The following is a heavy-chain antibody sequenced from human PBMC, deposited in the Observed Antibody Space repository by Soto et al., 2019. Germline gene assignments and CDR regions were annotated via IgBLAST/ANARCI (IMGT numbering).Heavy chain of an antibody. D-gene: IGHD2-21*01. V-gene: IGHV3-30-3*01. CDR1: GFTFTSHA. J-gene: IGHJ4*02. CDR3: ARDRLAEVVIGTRFGFDY. Sequence: GGSLRFSCAVSGFTFTSHAIHWVRQAPGKGLEWMALISYDGSSKYYADSVKGRFTISRDNSKNTLYLQMNSLRVEDTALYYCARDRLAEVVIGTRFGFDYWGQGTLVTVSS. CDR2: ISYDGSSK.